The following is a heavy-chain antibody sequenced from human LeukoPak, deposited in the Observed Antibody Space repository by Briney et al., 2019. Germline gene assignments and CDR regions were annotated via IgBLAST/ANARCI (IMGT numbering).Heavy chain of an antibody. J-gene: IGHJ4*02. Sequence: GGSLRLSCAASGFTFSSYAMSWFRQAPGKGLEWVSAISGSGGSTYYADSVKGRFTISRDNSKNTLYLQMNSLRAEDTAVYYCAKDKGYDFWTFFDYWGQGTLVTVSS. D-gene: IGHD3-3*01. CDR1: GFTFSSYA. CDR3: AKDKGYDFWTFFDY. V-gene: IGHV3-23*01. CDR2: ISGSGGST.